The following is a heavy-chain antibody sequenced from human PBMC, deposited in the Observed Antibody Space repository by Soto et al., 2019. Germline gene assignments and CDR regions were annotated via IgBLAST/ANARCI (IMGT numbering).Heavy chain of an antibody. CDR3: AKDAGSFDY. J-gene: IGHJ4*02. Sequence: EVPLLESGGGLVQPGGSLRLSCAASGFTFSSYAMTWVRQAPGKGLEWVAAISDTGVNTFYADSVKGRFTISRDNSKNTLHLQMNSLRAEDTALYYCAKDAGSFDYWGQGTLVTVSS. CDR1: GFTFSSYA. CDR2: ISDTGVNT. V-gene: IGHV3-23*01.